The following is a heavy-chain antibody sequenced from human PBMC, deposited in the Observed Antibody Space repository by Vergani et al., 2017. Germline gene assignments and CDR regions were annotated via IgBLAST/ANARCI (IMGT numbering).Heavy chain of an antibody. CDR3: AGVXTGLHSRRECYYYYYMDV. J-gene: IGHJ6*03. CDR1: GGSISSYY. CDR2: IYYSGST. Sequence: QVQLQESGPGLVKPSETLSLTCTVSGGSISSYYWSWIRQPPGKGLEWIGYIYYSGSTNYNPSLKSRVTISVDTSKNQFSLKLSSVTAADTAVYYCAGVXTGLHSRRECYYYYYMDVGGKGTTVTVSS. D-gene: IGHD4-11*01. V-gene: IGHV4-59*01.